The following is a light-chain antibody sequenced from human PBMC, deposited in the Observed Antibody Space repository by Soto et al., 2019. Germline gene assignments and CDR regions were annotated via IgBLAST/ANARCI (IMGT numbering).Light chain of an antibody. J-gene: IGKJ4*01. V-gene: IGKV1-9*01. CDR1: QAISNY. CDR2: AAS. Sequence: DIHLTQSPSFLSASLGDRVTITCRASQAISNYLAWYQQKPGKAPKVLISAASTLQSGVPSRFSGSGSATEFTLTISSLQPEDSATYYCQQLISYPLNFGGGTKLDIK. CDR3: QQLISYPLN.